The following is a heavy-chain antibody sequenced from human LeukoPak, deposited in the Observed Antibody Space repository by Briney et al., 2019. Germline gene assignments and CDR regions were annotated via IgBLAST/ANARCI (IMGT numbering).Heavy chain of an antibody. V-gene: IGHV3-66*01. CDR3: ARELPPDGWLPPGIDY. CDR1: GFTVSSNY. Sequence: GGSLRLSCAASGFTVSSNYMSWVRQAPGKGLEWVSVIYSGGSTYYADSVKGRFTISRDNSKNTLYLQMNSLRAEDTAVYYCARELPPDGWLPPGIDYWGQGTLVTVSS. J-gene: IGHJ4*02. CDR2: IYSGGST. D-gene: IGHD5-24*01.